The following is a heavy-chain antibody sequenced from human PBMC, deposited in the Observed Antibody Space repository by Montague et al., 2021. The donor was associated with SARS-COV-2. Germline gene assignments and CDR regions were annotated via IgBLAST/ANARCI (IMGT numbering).Heavy chain of an antibody. J-gene: IGHJ3*02. V-gene: IGHV4-4*02. D-gene: IGHD2-21*02. CDR2: SIIVGAP. Sequence: SETLSLTCVVSGGSISSGNWWSWVRQHPGKGLEWIGESIIVGAPATKYNPSLKSRVTISADKSKNQFSLRVTSVTAADTAVYYCARRTWGDSGVVDIWGRGTKVIVSS. CDR3: ARRTWGDSGVVDI. CDR1: GGSISSGNW.